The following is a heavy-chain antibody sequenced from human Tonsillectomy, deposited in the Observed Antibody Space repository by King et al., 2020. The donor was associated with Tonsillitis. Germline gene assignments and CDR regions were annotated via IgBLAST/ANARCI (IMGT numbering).Heavy chain of an antibody. D-gene: IGHD3-22*01. CDR3: AGPRDSSGYYDY. Sequence: QLQESGPGLVKPSETLSLTCTVSGGSISRSTYYWGWIRQPPGEGLEWIGTIYYAGSTYYNPSLKSRVTISVDTSKNQFSLKLSSVTAADTAVYYCAGPRDSSGYYDYWGQGTLVTVSS. CDR2: IYYAGST. V-gene: IGHV4-39*01. J-gene: IGHJ4*02. CDR1: GGSISRSTYY.